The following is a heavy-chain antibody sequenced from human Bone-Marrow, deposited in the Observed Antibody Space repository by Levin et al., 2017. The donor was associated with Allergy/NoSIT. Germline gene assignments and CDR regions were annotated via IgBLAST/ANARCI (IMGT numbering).Heavy chain of an antibody. V-gene: IGHV3-23*01. CDR2: ISGAGGST. J-gene: IGHJ4*02. CDR1: GFSFSRYA. Sequence: ASVKVSCAASGFSFSRYAMSWVRQAPGKGLEWVSSISGAGGSTDYADSVKGRFTISRDNSKNTRDLQMNSLRAEDTAIYYCAAAYSSDWYYGDYWGQGTLVTVSS. D-gene: IGHD6-19*01. CDR3: AAAYSSDWYYGDY.